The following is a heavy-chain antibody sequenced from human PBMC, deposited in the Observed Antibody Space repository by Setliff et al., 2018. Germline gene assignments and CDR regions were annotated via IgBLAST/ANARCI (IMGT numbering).Heavy chain of an antibody. Sequence: ASETLSLTCTVSGSSISSYYWSWIRQPAGKGLEWIGHIYIGGSANYNPSLKSRVTMSIDTSKNQFSLKLNSVTAADMAVYYCAREQWLDPPGYYYMDVWAKGTTVTVSS. CDR2: IYIGGSA. D-gene: IGHD6-19*01. CDR1: GSSISSYY. CDR3: AREQWLDPPGYYYMDV. V-gene: IGHV4-4*07. J-gene: IGHJ6*03.